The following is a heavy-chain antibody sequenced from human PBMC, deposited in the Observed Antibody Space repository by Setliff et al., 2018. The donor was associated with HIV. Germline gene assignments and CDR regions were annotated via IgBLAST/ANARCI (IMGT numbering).Heavy chain of an antibody. V-gene: IGHV4-39*01. J-gene: IGHJ6*03. CDR1: GASLSRSTYY. CDR3: ARQREVYGTVYYYYMDV. Sequence: PSETLSLTCTVSGASLSRSTYYWGWIRQPPGKGLEWIGTMYSSGTTYYNPSLKSRVTISVDTSKNQFSLKLSSVTAADTAVYYCARQREVYGTVYYYYMDVWGKGTTVTVSS. D-gene: IGHD4-17*01. CDR2: MYSSGTT.